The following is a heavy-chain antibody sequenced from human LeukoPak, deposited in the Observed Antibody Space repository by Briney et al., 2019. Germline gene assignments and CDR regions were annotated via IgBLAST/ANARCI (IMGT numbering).Heavy chain of an antibody. Sequence: GGSLRLSCAASRFTFSNYGMHWVRQAPGKGLEWVAVIWYDGSNKYYADFVKGRFTISRDNSKNTLYLQMNSLRAEDTAVYYCARDRYGDHDYYYGMDVWGQGTTVTVS. CDR1: RFTFSNYG. CDR3: ARDRYGDHDYYYGMDV. CDR2: IWYDGSNK. V-gene: IGHV3-33*01. J-gene: IGHJ6*02. D-gene: IGHD4-17*01.